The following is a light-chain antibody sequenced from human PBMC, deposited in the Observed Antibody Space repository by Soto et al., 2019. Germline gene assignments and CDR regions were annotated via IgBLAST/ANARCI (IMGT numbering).Light chain of an antibody. V-gene: IGKV1-39*01. J-gene: IGKJ1*01. CDR1: QSISSY. Sequence: DIQMTQSPSSLSASVGDRVTITCRASQSISSYLNWYQQKPGKAPKLLIYAASSLQSGVPSRFSGSGSGTDFTLTISSLQPEDFATYYCQQSYSGLVAFGQGTKVEIK. CDR3: QQSYSGLVA. CDR2: AAS.